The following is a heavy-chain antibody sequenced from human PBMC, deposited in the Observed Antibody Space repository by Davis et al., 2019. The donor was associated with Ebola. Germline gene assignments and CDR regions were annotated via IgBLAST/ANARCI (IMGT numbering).Heavy chain of an antibody. Sequence: SVKVSCKASGYTFTSYYMHWVRQAPGQGLEWMGTIIPMLGIANYAQKFQGRVTITADKSTSTGYMEMSSLRFEDTAVYYCAREGGYYYYFDYWGQGTLVTVSS. D-gene: IGHD3-22*01. CDR1: GYTFTSYY. CDR3: AREGGYYYYFDY. V-gene: IGHV1-69*04. J-gene: IGHJ4*02. CDR2: IIPMLGIA.